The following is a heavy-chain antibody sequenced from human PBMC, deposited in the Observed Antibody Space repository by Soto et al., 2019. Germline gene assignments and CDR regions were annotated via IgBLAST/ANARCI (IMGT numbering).Heavy chain of an antibody. CDR2: ISSNGGSK. CDR1: GFTFSSYA. Sequence: GGSLRLSCSASGFTFSSYAMHWVRQAPGKGLEYVSAISSNGGSKYYADSVKGRFNISRDNSKNTLYLQMSSLRAEYTAVYYCVKQEGYSSSWFRWGQGPLVTVSS. J-gene: IGHJ4*02. D-gene: IGHD6-13*01. V-gene: IGHV3-64D*06. CDR3: VKQEGYSSSWFR.